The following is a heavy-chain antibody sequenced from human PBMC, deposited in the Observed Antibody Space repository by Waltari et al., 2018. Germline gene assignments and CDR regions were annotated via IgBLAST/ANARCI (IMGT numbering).Heavy chain of an antibody. CDR3: ARTRGIAARGALDY. CDR1: GGSISSSSYY. Sequence: QLQLQESGPGLVKPSETLSLTCTVSGGSISSSSYYWGWIRQPPGKGLEWIGSIYYSGSTYYNPSLKSRVTISGDTSKNQFSLKLSSGTAADTAVYYCARTRGIAARGALDYWGQGTLVTVSS. D-gene: IGHD6-6*01. J-gene: IGHJ4*02. V-gene: IGHV4-39*07. CDR2: IYYSGST.